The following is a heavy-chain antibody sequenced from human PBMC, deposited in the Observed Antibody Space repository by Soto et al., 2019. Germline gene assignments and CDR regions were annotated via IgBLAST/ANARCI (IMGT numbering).Heavy chain of an antibody. J-gene: IGHJ4*02. D-gene: IGHD3-3*01. CDR3: ARDNGYDFWSGYSPFDS. CDR2: IYYSGST. V-gene: IGHV4-31*03. Sequence: SETLSLTCTVSGGSISSGGYYWSWIRQHPGKGLEWIGYIYYSGSTYYNPSLKSRVTISVDTSKNQFSLKLSSVTAADTAVYYCARDNGYDFWSGYSPFDSWGQGTLVTVSS. CDR1: GGSISSGGYY.